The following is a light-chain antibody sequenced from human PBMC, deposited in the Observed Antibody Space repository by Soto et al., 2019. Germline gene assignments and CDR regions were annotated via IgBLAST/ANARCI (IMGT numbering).Light chain of an antibody. CDR2: KAS. Sequence: IQMPQSPSTLSGSVGDRVTITCRASQTISSWLAWYQQKPGKAPKLLIYKASTLKSGVPSRFSGSGPGTEFTLTISSLQPDDFATYYCQHYNSYSEAFGQGTKVDIK. V-gene: IGKV1-5*03. CDR1: QTISSW. CDR3: QHYNSYSEA. J-gene: IGKJ1*01.